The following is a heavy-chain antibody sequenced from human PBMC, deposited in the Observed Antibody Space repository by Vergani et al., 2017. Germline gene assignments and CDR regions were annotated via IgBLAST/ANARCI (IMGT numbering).Heavy chain of an antibody. V-gene: IGHV3-11*01. CDR1: LFPFRLSS. CDR2: ISSSGSTI. D-gene: IGHD3-10*01. Sequence: QVQLVESGGGLVKPGGSLPLSSPPSLFPFRLSSIRFFPLPPGNGLGLVSFISSSGSTIYYADSVKGRFTISRDNAKNSLYLQMKSRRAEDTAVYYCARVGGIGTGTCFDYWGQGTLVTVSS. J-gene: IGHJ4*02. CDR3: ARVGGIGTGTCFDY.